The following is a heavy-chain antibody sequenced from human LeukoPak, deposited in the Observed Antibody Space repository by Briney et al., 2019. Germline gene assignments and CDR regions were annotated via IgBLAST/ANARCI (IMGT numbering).Heavy chain of an antibody. D-gene: IGHD5-18*01. J-gene: IGHJ6*02. CDR2: INHSGST. CDR3: ARAPYTAMVSYYYYGMDV. CDR1: GGSFSGYY. Sequence: SETLSLTCAVYGGSFSGYYWSWIRQPPGKGLEWIGEINHSGSTNYNPSLKSRVTISVDTSKNQFSLKLSSVTAADTAVYYCARAPYTAMVSYYYYGMDVWGQGTTVTVSS. V-gene: IGHV4-34*01.